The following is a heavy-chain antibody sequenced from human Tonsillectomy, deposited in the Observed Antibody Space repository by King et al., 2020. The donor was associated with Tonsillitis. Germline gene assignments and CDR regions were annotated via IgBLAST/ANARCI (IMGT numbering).Heavy chain of an antibody. Sequence: QLQESGPGLVKPSETLSLTCTVSGGSISSSTYYWGWIRQPPGKGLEWIGSIYYSGSTYYNPSLKSRVTISVDMSKNQFSLRLSSVTAADTAVYYCARHVLQISYSSAWYDPFDYWGQGTLVTVSS. CDR2: IYYSGST. J-gene: IGHJ4*02. CDR3: ARHVLQISYSSAWYDPFDY. CDR1: GGSISSSTYY. D-gene: IGHD6-19*01. V-gene: IGHV4-39*01.